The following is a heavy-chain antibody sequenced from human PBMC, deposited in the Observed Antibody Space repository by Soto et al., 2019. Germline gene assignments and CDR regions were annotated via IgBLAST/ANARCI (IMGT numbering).Heavy chain of an antibody. CDR2: IYYSRNT. CDR3: ARLSGSRQSWFDR. V-gene: IGHV4-31*03. CDR1: GGSISSNDFY. J-gene: IGHJ5*02. D-gene: IGHD6-13*01. Sequence: QVQLQESGPGLVKPSQTLSLTCIVSGGSISSNDFYWSGIRQHPGKGLEWIGYIYYSRNTYDPPCLTRRVMILVDTANNQFSLKVSSGTAAATAVDYCARLSGSRQSWFDRWGQGTLGTVSS.